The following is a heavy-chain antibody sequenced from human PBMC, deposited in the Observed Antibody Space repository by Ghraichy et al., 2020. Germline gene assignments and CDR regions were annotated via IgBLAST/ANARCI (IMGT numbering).Heavy chain of an antibody. CDR1: GYSISSGYY. V-gene: IGHV4-38-2*02. CDR3: ARNRDSWLGVGSSDVWWY. J-gene: IGHJ4*02. Sequence: SETLSLTCTVSGYSISSGYYWGWIRQPPGKGLEWIGSIYHSGSTYYNPSLKSRVTISVDTSKNQFSLKLSSVTAADTAVYYCARNRDSWLGVGSSDVWWYWGQGTLVTVSS. D-gene: IGHD2-2*01. CDR2: IYHSGST.